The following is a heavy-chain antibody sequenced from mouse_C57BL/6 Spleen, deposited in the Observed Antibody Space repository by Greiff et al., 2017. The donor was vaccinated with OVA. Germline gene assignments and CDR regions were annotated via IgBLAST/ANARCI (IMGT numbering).Heavy chain of an antibody. CDR2: IYPGDGDT. V-gene: IGHV1-80*01. Sequence: QVQLQQSGAELVKPGASVKISCKASGYAFSSYWMNWVKQRPGKGLEWIGQIYPGDGDTNYNGKFKGKATLTADKSSSTAYMQLSSLTSEDSAVYFCARLDTTSYAMDYWGQGTSVTVSS. CDR3: ARLDTTSYAMDY. J-gene: IGHJ4*01. D-gene: IGHD2-3*01. CDR1: GYAFSSYW.